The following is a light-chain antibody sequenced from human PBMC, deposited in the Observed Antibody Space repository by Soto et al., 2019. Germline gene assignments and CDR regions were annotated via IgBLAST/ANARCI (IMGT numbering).Light chain of an antibody. V-gene: IGKV1-39*01. J-gene: IGKJ1*01. CDR3: QQSLSSPPWT. CDR2: AAS. Sequence: DIQMTQSPSSLSASVGDSVTITCRASQNIKTYLNLYQQKPGKAPNLPIYAASSLHSGVPSRFSGSGSGTDFTLTISSLQPEDFATYYCQQSLSSPPWTFGQGTKVEIK. CDR1: QNIKTY.